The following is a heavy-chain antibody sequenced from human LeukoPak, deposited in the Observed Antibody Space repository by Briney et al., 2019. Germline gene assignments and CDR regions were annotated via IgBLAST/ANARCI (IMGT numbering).Heavy chain of an antibody. V-gene: IGHV4-4*09. CDR1: GGSISSYY. D-gene: IGHD3-10*01. CDR2: IYSSGST. J-gene: IGHJ4*02. CDR3: ARHLTSSSVCIEY. Sequence: SETLSLTCTVSGGSISSYYWSWIRQPPGKGLEWIGYIYSSGSTNYNPSLKSRVTISIDTSKNQFSLKLSSVTAADTAVYYCARHLTSSSVCIEYWGQGTLVTVSS.